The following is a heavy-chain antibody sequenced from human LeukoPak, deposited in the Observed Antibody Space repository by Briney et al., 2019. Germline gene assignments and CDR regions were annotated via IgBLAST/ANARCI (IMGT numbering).Heavy chain of an antibody. CDR1: GYTFPSYD. CDR2: MNPNSGNT. V-gene: IGHV1-8*01. Sequence: ASVKVSCKASGYTFPSYDINWVRQAPGQGLEWMGWMNPNSGNTGYAQKFQGRVTMTRNTSISTAYMELSSLRSEDTAVYYCARVPTKRLRWPGDYYYMDVWGKGTTVTVSS. J-gene: IGHJ6*03. CDR3: ARVPTKRLRWPGDYYYMDV. D-gene: IGHD4-23*01.